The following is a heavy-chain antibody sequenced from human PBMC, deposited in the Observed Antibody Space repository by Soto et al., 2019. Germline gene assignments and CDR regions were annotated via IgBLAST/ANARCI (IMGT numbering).Heavy chain of an antibody. Sequence: QVQLVQSGAEVKKPGASVKVSCKASGYTFTSYYMHWVRQAPGQGLEWMGIINPSGGSTSYAQKLQGRVTMTRDTSTSTVYMELSSLRSEDTAVYYCARAPNYYDSSGYYQNDYWGQGTLVTVSS. D-gene: IGHD3-22*01. CDR1: GYTFTSYY. CDR3: ARAPNYYDSSGYYQNDY. CDR2: INPSGGST. J-gene: IGHJ4*02. V-gene: IGHV1-46*01.